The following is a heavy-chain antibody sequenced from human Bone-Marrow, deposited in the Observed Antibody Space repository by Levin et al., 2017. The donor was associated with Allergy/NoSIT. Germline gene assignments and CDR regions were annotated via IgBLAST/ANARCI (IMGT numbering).Heavy chain of an antibody. CDR2: ISSSSGTI. J-gene: IGHJ4*02. CDR1: GFTFSSYS. Sequence: GESLKISCAASGFTFSSYSMNWVRQAPGKGLDWVSFISSSSGTIYYADSVKGRFTISRDNAKNSLYLQMNSLRDEDTAVYYCASDGVHWNDLDYWGQGTLVTVSS. D-gene: IGHD1-1*01. CDR3: ASDGVHWNDLDY. V-gene: IGHV3-48*02.